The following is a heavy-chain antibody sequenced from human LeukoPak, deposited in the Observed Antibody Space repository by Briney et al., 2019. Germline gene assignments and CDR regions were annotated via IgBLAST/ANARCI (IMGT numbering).Heavy chain of an antibody. V-gene: IGHV3-30*18. Sequence: GGSLRLSCAASGFTFSSYGMHWVRQAPGKGLEWEAVISYDGSNKYYADSVKGRFTISRDNSKNTLYLQMNSLRAEDTAVYYCAKGSEGWLQFLHGYYFDYWGQGTLVTVSS. CDR3: AKGSEGWLQFLHGYYFDY. J-gene: IGHJ4*02. CDR2: ISYDGSNK. D-gene: IGHD5-24*01. CDR1: GFTFSSYG.